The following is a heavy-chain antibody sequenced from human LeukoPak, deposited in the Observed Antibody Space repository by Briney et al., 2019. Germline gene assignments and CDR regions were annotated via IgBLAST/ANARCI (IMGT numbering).Heavy chain of an antibody. V-gene: IGHV3-7*01. CDR2: IKQDGGEI. J-gene: IGHJ4*02. Sequence: GGSLRLSCVASGFTFSSYWMSWVRQAPGKGLEWVANIKQDGGEIYYVDSVKGRFTISRDNAKNSLYLQMNSLGAEDTAVYYCAREPYYDFWSGYSPSYFDYWGQGTLVTVSS. CDR1: GFTFSSYW. D-gene: IGHD3-3*01. CDR3: AREPYYDFWSGYSPSYFDY.